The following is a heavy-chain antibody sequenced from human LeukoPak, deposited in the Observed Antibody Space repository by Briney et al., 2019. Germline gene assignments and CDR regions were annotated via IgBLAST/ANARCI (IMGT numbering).Heavy chain of an antibody. D-gene: IGHD3-10*01. J-gene: IGHJ4*02. CDR3: ARDRGGLWSGELPFDY. CDR2: ISSSSSYI. CDR1: GFTFSSYS. V-gene: IGHV3-21*01. Sequence: GGSLRLSCAASGFTFSSYSMNWVRQAPGKGLEWVSSISSSSSYIYYADSVKGRFTISRDNAKNSLYLQMNSLRAEDTAVYYCARDRGGLWSGELPFDYWGQGTLVTVSS.